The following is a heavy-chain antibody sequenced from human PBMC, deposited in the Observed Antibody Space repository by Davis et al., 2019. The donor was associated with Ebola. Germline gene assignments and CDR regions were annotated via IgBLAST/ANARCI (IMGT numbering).Heavy chain of an antibody. CDR2: IEQDGSEK. CDR1: GFTFSNYW. V-gene: IGHV3-7*01. Sequence: GESLKISCAASGFTFSNYWMSWVRQAPGKGLEWVANIEQDGSEKYYVDSLKGRFTISRDNAKNSVSLQMNSLRAEDTAVYYCATGGGTIFGVVTGYYYGMDVWGQGTTVTVSS. D-gene: IGHD3-3*01. J-gene: IGHJ6*02. CDR3: ATGGGTIFGVVTGYYYGMDV.